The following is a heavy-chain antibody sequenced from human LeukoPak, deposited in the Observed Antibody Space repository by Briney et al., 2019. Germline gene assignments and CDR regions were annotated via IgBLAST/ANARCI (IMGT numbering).Heavy chain of an antibody. CDR2: LDHGGST. CDR1: GGTSSGYS. V-gene: IGHV4-34*01. D-gene: IGHD3-10*01. J-gene: IGHJ6*03. Sequence: SETLSLTCAVRGGTSSGYSWSWIRQAPGKGLEWVGVLDHGGSTNYNPSLKSRVIISLDTSNNHLPLRLSSVTAADTAVYCCASLPGRRSIRGLILGYYYMDVWGKGTTVTVSS. CDR3: ASLPGRRSIRGLILGYYYMDV.